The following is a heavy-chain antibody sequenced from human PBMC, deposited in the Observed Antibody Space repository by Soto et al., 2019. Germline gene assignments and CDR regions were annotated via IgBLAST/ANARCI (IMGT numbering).Heavy chain of an antibody. CDR2: IIPIFGTT. CDR3: ARGTRSGSYYYYGLDV. D-gene: IGHD1-26*01. J-gene: IGHJ6*02. Sequence: QVQLVQSGADVKKPGSSVKVSCKASGGTFSSYAISWVRQAPGQGLEWMGGIIPIFGTTNYARRFQGRVTITADKSTSTAYRELRSLRSEDTAVYYCARGTRSGSYYYYGLDVWCQGTTVTVSS. V-gene: IGHV1-69*06. CDR1: GGTFSSYA.